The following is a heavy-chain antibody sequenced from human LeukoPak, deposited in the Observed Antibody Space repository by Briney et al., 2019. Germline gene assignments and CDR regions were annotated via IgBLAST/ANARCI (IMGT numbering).Heavy chain of an antibody. CDR2: IDSDVSVT. V-gene: IGHV3-74*01. CDR1: GFTFSDYR. Sequence: GGSLRLSCAASGFTFSDYRMHWVRQAPGKGLVWVSRIDSDVSVTTYADSVKGRFTISRGNAKNTLFLQMNSLRAEDTAVYYCARVVGGVPFWGQGTLVTVSS. D-gene: IGHD1-26*01. J-gene: IGHJ4*02. CDR3: ARVVGGVPF.